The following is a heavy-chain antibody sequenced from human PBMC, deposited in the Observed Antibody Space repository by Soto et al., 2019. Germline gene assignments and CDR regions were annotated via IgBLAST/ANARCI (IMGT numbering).Heavy chain of an antibody. Sequence: GGSLRLSCAASGFTFSSYAMSWVRQAPGKGLEWVSAISGSGGSTYYVDSVKGRFTISRDNSKNTLYLQMNSLRAEDKAVDDCAKDYGYCSDGSCLERSGAFDIWGQGTMVTVSS. V-gene: IGHV3-23*01. CDR3: AKDYGYCSDGSCLERSGAFDI. J-gene: IGHJ3*02. D-gene: IGHD2-15*01. CDR1: GFTFSSYA. CDR2: ISGSGGST.